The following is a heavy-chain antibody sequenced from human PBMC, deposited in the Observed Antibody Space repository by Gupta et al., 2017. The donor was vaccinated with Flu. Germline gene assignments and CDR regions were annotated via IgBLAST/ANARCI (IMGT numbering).Heavy chain of an antibody. CDR2: ISSDGSNK. Sequence: QVQLVESGGGVVQPGRSLRLSCAASGFTFSTFGIHWVRQAPGKGLECVAGISSDGSNKYYGDSVKGRFTISRDNSKNTLYLQMNSLRAEDTAMYYCARNRLIIASTGNNWFDPWGQGTLVTVSA. CDR3: ARNRLIIASTGNNWFDP. CDR1: GFTFSTFG. J-gene: IGHJ5*02. D-gene: IGHD6-13*01. V-gene: IGHV3-30*03.